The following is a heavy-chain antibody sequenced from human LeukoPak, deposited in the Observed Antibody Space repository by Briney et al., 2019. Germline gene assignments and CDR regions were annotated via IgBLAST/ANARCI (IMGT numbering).Heavy chain of an antibody. CDR1: GGSLSSYY. J-gene: IGHJ4*02. Sequence: AETLSLTCTVSGGSLSSYYWSWIRQPPGKGLEWIGYIYYSGSTNYNPSLKSRVTISVDTSKNQISLKLSSVTAADTAVYYCATQRLATVAPFDNWGQGTLVTVSS. D-gene: IGHD4-23*01. CDR3: ATQRLATVAPFDN. CDR2: IYYSGST. V-gene: IGHV4-59*08.